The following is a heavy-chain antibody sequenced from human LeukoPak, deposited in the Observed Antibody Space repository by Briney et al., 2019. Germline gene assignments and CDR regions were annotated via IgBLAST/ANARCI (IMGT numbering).Heavy chain of an antibody. D-gene: IGHD2-2*01. CDR2: SYYSGST. CDR3: ARDGSSVPAAHYYYYGMDV. V-gene: IGHV4-31*03. CDR1: GGSISSGGYY. Sequence: SETLSLTCTVSGGSISSGGYYWSWIRQHPGKGLEWIGYSYYSGSTYYNPSLKSRVTISVDTSKNQFSLQLSSVTAADTAVYYCARDGSSVPAAHYYYYGMDVWGQGTTVTVSS. J-gene: IGHJ6*02.